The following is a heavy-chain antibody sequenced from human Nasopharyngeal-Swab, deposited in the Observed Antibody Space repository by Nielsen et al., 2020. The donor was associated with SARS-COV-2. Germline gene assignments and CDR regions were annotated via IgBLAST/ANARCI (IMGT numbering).Heavy chain of an antibody. J-gene: IGHJ6*03. CDR2: ISAYNGNT. Sequence: ASVKVSCKASGYTFTSYGISRVRQAPGQGLEWMGWISAYNGNTNYAQKLQGRVTMTTDTSTSTAYVELRSLRSDDTAVYYCARDLTWDWNDPDYYYYMDVWGKGTTVTVSS. CDR1: GYTFTSYG. V-gene: IGHV1-18*01. D-gene: IGHD1-1*01. CDR3: ARDLTWDWNDPDYYYYMDV.